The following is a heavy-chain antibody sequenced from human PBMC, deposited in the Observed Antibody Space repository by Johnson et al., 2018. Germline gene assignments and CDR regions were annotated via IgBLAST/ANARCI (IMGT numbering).Heavy chain of an antibody. D-gene: IGHD2-15*01. Sequence: VQLVQSGGGVVQPGRSXKLSCAASGFTFSGSAMHWVRQASGKGLEWVGRIRSKANSYATAYAASVKGRLTISRDDSKNTAYLQMNSLKTEDTAVYYCARCGGSCYSDYYYGMDGWGQGTTVTVSS. CDR1: GFTFSGSA. J-gene: IGHJ6*02. CDR3: ARCGGSCYSDYYYGMDG. V-gene: IGHV3-73*01. CDR2: IRSKANSYAT.